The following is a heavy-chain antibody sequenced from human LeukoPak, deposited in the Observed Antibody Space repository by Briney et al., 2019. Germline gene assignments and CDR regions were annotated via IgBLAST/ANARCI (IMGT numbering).Heavy chain of an antibody. CDR2: ISYDGGNK. CDR1: GFTFSNYA. V-gene: IGHV3-30*01. D-gene: IGHD2-15*01. CDR3: VRTDCTGGSCYPNFDY. J-gene: IGHJ4*02. Sequence: GGSLRLSCAASGFTFSNYAMHWVRQAPGKGLEWVAVISYDGGNKYYAGSVKGRFTISRDNSKNTLYLQMNSLRPEDTAVYYCVRTDCTGGSCYPNFDYWGQGTLVTVSS.